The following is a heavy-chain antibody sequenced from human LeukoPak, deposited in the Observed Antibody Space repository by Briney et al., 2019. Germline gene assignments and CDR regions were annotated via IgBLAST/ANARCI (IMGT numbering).Heavy chain of an antibody. Sequence: GGSLRLSCVVSGFTFSSYWMSWVRQAPGKGLEWVANIKQDGSEKYYVDSVKGRFTISRDNAKNSLYLQMNSLRAEDTAVYYCAKDRIWGQGTMVTVSS. V-gene: IGHV3-7*03. CDR1: GFTFSSYW. CDR2: IKQDGSEK. CDR3: AKDRI. J-gene: IGHJ3*02.